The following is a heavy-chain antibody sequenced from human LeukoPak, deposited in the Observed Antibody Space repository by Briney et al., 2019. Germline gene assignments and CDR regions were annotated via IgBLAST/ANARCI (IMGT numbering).Heavy chain of an antibody. D-gene: IGHD2-15*01. CDR1: GGSISSYY. V-gene: IGHV4-4*07. CDR3: ARVVVVVAATVYYYMDV. J-gene: IGHJ6*03. CDR2: IYTSGST. Sequence: PSETLSLTCTVSGGSISSYYWSWIRQPAGKGLEWIGCIYTSGSTNYNPSLKSRVTISVDTSKNQFSLKLSSVTAADTAVYYCARVVVVVAATVYYYMDVWGKGTTVTISS.